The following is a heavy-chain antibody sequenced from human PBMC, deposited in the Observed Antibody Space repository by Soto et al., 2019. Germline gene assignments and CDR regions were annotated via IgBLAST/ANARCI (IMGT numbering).Heavy chain of an antibody. J-gene: IGHJ5*02. CDR3: AMAFNNWFDP. D-gene: IGHD2-8*01. V-gene: IGHV1-46*01. Sequence: QVQLVQSGAEVKKPGASVKVSCKASGYTFISNYIHWVRQAPGQGLEWMGIINPSGGSTTYAQRFQGRVIMTRDPSTSTVYMELSSLRSEDTAVYYCAMAFNNWFDPWGQGTLVTVSS. CDR1: GYTFISNY. CDR2: INPSGGST.